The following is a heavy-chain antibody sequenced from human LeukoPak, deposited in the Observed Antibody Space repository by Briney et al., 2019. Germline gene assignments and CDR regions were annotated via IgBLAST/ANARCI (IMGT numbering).Heavy chain of an antibody. V-gene: IGHV3-21*01. J-gene: IGHJ4*02. CDR1: GFTFGSFS. D-gene: IGHD2-15*01. CDR2: ISSSGTYI. CDR3: ARDPGRSGGSCYSDY. Sequence: PGGSLRLSCAASGFTFGSFSMTWVRQAPGKGLEWVSSISSSGTYIYYADSVKGRFTISRDNAKNSLYLQMYSLRAEDTAVYYCARDPGRSGGSCYSDYWGQGTLVTVSS.